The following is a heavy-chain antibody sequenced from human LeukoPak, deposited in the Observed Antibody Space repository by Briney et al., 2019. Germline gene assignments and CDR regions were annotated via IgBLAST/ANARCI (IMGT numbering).Heavy chain of an antibody. D-gene: IGHD2-2*01. J-gene: IGHJ5*02. CDR3: ARLGGYCSSTSCSSTNWFDP. CDR2: IKQDGSEK. Sequence: GGSLRLSCAASGFTFSSSGMSWVRQAPGKGLEGVANIKQDGSEKYHVDSLKGRFTITRDNANNSLYLQMNSLRAEDTAVYSCARLGGYCSSTSCSSTNWFDPWGQGTLVTVSS. CDR1: GFTFSSSG. V-gene: IGHV3-7*01.